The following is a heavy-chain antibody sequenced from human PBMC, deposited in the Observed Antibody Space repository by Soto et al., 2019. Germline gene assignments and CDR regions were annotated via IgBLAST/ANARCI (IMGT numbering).Heavy chain of an antibody. CDR2: IIPIFGTA. CDR3: ARARSLLALTYWYFDL. J-gene: IGHJ2*01. Sequence: QVQLVQSGAEVKKPGSSVKVSCKASGGTFSSYAISWVRQAPGQGLEWMGGIIPIFGTANYAQKFQGRVTIPEDESTRTAYMELSSLSSEDTAVYYCARARSLLALTYWYFDLWGRGTLVTVSS. D-gene: IGHD3-10*01. CDR1: GGTFSSYA. V-gene: IGHV1-69*01.